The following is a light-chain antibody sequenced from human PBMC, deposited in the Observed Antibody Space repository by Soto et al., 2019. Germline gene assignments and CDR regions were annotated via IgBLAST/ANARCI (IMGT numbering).Light chain of an antibody. CDR3: HQRQSWPRT. V-gene: IGKV3-11*01. CDR2: LTS. Sequence: EILLTPSPTTLSAFPPPRVTLSGRASQALNTRLAWYQHKPGQAPRLLIYLTSNRAAGVPSRFSAWGSETDFTLAISDVQPEDFAVYYCHQRQSWPRTFGQGTKVDIK. J-gene: IGKJ1*01. CDR1: QALNTR.